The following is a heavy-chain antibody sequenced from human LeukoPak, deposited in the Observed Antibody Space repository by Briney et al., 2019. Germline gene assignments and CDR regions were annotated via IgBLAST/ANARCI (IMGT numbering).Heavy chain of an antibody. CDR3: ARDRCSSGWYSMGYYYYGMDV. Sequence: GGSLRLSCAASGFTFSSYAMSWVRQAPGKGLEWVSAISGSGGSTYYADSVKGRFTISRDNSKNTLYLQMNSLRAEDTAVYYCARDRCSSGWYSMGYYYYGMDVWGQGTTVTVSS. D-gene: IGHD6-19*01. CDR2: ISGSGGST. V-gene: IGHV3-23*01. CDR1: GFTFSSYA. J-gene: IGHJ6*02.